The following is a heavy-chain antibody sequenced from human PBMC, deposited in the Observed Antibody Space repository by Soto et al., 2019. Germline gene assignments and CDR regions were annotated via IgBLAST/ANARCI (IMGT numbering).Heavy chain of an antibody. J-gene: IGHJ4*02. CDR2: IYSGGST. Sequence: PGGSLRLSCAASGFTVSSNYMSWVRQAPGKGLEWVSVIYSGGSTYYADSVKGRFTISRDNSENTLFLQMNSLRAEDTAVYYCARGQAQLWPFDFWGQGTLVTVSS. D-gene: IGHD5-18*01. V-gene: IGHV3-66*01. CDR1: GFTVSSNY. CDR3: ARGQAQLWPFDF.